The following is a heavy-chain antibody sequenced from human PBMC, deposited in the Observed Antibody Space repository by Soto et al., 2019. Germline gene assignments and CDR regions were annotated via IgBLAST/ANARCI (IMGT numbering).Heavy chain of an antibody. Sequence: QVQLVQSGAEVKKPGASVKVSCKASGYTFTSYDINWVRQATGQGLEWMGWMNPNSGNTGYAQKCQGRVTMTRNTSISTAYMELSSLRSEDTAVYYCARVRPPSTVRGKDWFDPWGQGTLVTVSS. CDR2: MNPNSGNT. CDR1: GYTFTSYD. V-gene: IGHV1-8*01. CDR3: ARVRPPSTVRGKDWFDP. D-gene: IGHD3-10*02. J-gene: IGHJ5*02.